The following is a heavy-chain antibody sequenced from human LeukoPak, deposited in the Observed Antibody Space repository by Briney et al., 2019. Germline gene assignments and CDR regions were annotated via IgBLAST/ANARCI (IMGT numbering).Heavy chain of an antibody. CDR2: ISSRGGAI. D-gene: IGHD5-12*01. CDR3: AKLTEVAPTRPQGFDL. Sequence: GGSLRLSCAASGFIFSSYEMNWVRQAPGKGLEWVSYISSRGGAIYYADSLKGRFTISRDNAKNSLYLQTNSLRAEDTAVYYCAKLTEVAPTRPQGFDLWGRGTLVTVSS. V-gene: IGHV3-48*03. J-gene: IGHJ2*01. CDR1: GFIFSSYE.